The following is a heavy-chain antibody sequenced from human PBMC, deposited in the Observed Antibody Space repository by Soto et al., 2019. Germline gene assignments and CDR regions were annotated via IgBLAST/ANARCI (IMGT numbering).Heavy chain of an antibody. V-gene: IGHV3-33*01. CDR1: GYTFTGYY. Sequence: QVQLVQSGAEVKKPGASVKVSCKASGYTFTGYYMHWVRQAPGQGLAWGAVIWYDGSNKYYADSVKGRFTISRDNSKNTLYLQLNSLRAEDTAVYYCSRDGRYCSSTSCYPYWYFDLWGRGTLVTVSS. CDR2: IWYDGSNK. D-gene: IGHD2-2*01. CDR3: SRDGRYCSSTSCYPYWYFDL. J-gene: IGHJ2*01.